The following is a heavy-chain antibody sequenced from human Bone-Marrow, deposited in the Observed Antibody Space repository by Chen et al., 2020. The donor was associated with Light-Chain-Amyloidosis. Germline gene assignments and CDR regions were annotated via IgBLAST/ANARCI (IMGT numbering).Heavy chain of an antibody. Sequence: QVQLQESGPRLVKPSETLSLTCVVSGYSISSGYYWGWIRQPPGKGLAWSGSIFRTGSTYYNPSLRSRVTIALDMSNKQSSLNLKSVTAGDTAVDYCARDDRWEAQSFDPWGQGTLVTVSS. D-gene: IGHD1-26*01. V-gene: IGHV4-38-2*02. CDR2: IFRTGST. J-gene: IGHJ5*02. CDR3: ARDDRWEAQSFDP. CDR1: GYSISSGYY.